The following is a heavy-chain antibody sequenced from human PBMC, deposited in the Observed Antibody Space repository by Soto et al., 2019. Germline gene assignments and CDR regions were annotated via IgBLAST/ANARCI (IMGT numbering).Heavy chain of an antibody. CDR3: ARTKGAYSTYFDY. Sequence: EVQLVESGGGLVKPGGSLRLSCAASGFTFSSYSMVWVRQAPEKGLEWVSSIGGSSGHIYYADSLKGRFTISRDNAKNSLYLQMNSLRVDDTAVYYCARTKGAYSTYFDYWGQGTLVTVSS. V-gene: IGHV3-21*01. J-gene: IGHJ4*02. CDR2: IGGSSGHI. D-gene: IGHD2-15*01. CDR1: GFTFSSYS.